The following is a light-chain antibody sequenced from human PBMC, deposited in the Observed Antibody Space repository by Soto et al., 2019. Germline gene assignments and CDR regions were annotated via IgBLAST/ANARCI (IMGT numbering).Light chain of an antibody. CDR2: DVF. V-gene: IGLV2-14*01. CDR1: SSDVPGSNS. J-gene: IGLJ2*01. CDR3: SSYITSAIVV. Sequence: QSALTQPASVSASRGQSITISCTGTSSDVPGSNSVPWYQQHPGKAPILIIFDVFKRPSGVSDRFSASKSGNTASLTISGLQAEDEADYYCSSYITSAIVVFGGGTKLTVL.